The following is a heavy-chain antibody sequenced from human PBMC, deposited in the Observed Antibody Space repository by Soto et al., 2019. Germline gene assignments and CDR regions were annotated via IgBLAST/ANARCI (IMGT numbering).Heavy chain of an antibody. CDR2: ISSRSNKI. D-gene: IGHD4-17*01. Sequence: GGSPRSSWGAPGFPLSSYALSWVPPAPGKGLEWVSFISSRSNKIHYADSVKGRFTVSRDNAKNSLYLQMNSLRAEDTAVYYCARDSYTMSHYGVFWGQGTLVTVSS. V-gene: IGHV3-21*01. CDR1: GFPLSSYA. CDR3: ARDSYTMSHYGVF. J-gene: IGHJ4*02.